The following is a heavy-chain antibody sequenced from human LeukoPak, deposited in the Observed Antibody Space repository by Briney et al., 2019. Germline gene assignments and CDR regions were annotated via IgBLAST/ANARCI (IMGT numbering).Heavy chain of an antibody. J-gene: IGHJ4*02. CDR1: GFTFSSYA. CDR3: AKDYYDSSGYRRMAYYFDY. CDR2: ISGSGGST. D-gene: IGHD3-22*01. V-gene: IGHV3-23*01. Sequence: TGGSLRLSCEASGFTFSSYAMSWVRQAPGKGLEWVSAISGSGGSTYYADSVKGRFTISRDNSKNTLYLQMNSLRAEDTAVYYCAKDYYDSSGYRRMAYYFDYWGQGTLVAVSS.